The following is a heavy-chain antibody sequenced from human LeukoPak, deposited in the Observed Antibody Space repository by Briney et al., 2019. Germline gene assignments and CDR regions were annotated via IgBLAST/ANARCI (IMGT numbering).Heavy chain of an antibody. D-gene: IGHD4-17*01. CDR1: GGSISSYY. V-gene: IGHV4-4*07. Sequence: SETLSLTCTVSGGSISSYYWSWIRQPAGKGLEWIGRIYTSGSTNYNPSLKSRVTISVDTSKNQFSLKLSSVTAAGTAVYYCARDLDGDNDGYFDYWGQGTLVTVSS. J-gene: IGHJ4*02. CDR2: IYTSGST. CDR3: ARDLDGDNDGYFDY.